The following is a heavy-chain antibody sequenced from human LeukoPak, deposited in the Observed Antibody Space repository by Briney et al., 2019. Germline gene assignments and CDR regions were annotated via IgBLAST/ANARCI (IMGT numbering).Heavy chain of an antibody. CDR3: AKNPVLRFLEWLVLPPNY. CDR1: GFTFSSYA. Sequence: PGGSLRLSCAASGFTFSSYAMSWVRQAPGKGLEWVSAISGSGGSTYYADSVKGRFTISRDNSKNTLYLQMNSLRAEDTAVYYCAKNPVLRFLEWLVLPPNYWGQGTLVTVSS. D-gene: IGHD3-3*01. J-gene: IGHJ4*02. CDR2: ISGSGGST. V-gene: IGHV3-23*01.